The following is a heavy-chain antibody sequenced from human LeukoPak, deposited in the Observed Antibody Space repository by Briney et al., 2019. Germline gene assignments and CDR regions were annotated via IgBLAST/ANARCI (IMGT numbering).Heavy chain of an antibody. CDR3: ARDSGSGFYEMTY. Sequence: ASVKVSCKASGYTFTNYAIHWVRQAPGQRLEWMGWINTGNGNTQYSQRFQGRVTITMDTSASTAYMELSTLRSEDTVVYYCARDSGSGFYEMTYGGQGTLVIVSS. CDR1: GYTFTNYA. D-gene: IGHD3-22*01. CDR2: INTGNGNT. V-gene: IGHV1-3*04. J-gene: IGHJ4*02.